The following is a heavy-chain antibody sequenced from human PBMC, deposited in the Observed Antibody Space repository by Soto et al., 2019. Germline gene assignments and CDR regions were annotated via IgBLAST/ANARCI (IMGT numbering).Heavy chain of an antibody. CDR2: IYYSGST. CDR1: GSSIRPYY. J-gene: IGHJ4*02. V-gene: IGHV4-59*01. Sequence: PSETLSLTCSVSGSSIRPYYWSWIRQPPGKGLEWSGNIYYSGSTNYNPSLKSRVIMSVASSKNQVSLRLNSVTAADTAVYYCTRVGGYYGDYPNFDYWGQGALVTVSS. D-gene: IGHD4-17*01. CDR3: TRVGGYYGDYPNFDY.